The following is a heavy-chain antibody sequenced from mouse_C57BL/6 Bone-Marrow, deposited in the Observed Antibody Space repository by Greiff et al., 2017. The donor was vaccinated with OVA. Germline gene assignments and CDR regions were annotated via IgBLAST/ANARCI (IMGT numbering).Heavy chain of an antibody. D-gene: IGHD2-4*01. CDR3: AREEDYDRYFDV. V-gene: IGHV1-82*01. J-gene: IGHJ1*03. Sequence: VKLQESGPELVKPGASVKISCKASGYAFSSSWMNWVKQRPGKGLEWIGRIYPGDGDTNYNGKIKGKATLTADKSSSTAYMQLSSLTSEDSAVYLCAREEDYDRYFDVWGTGTTVIVSS. CDR2: IYPGDGDT. CDR1: GYAFSSSW.